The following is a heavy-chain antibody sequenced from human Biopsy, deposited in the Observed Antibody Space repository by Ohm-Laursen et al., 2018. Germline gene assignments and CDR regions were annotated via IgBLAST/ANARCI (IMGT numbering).Heavy chain of an antibody. D-gene: IGHD3-10*01. J-gene: IGHJ5*02. Sequence: ASVKVSCKASGHTFTDYFLHWVRQAPGQGLEWMGWINPNSGGTYYAQKFQGRVTMTRDTSISTAYMELSSLSSDDTAVYYCATDTLMAQNLVPGENWFDPWGQGTLVTVSS. CDR3: ATDTLMAQNLVPGENWFDP. V-gene: IGHV1-2*02. CDR1: GHTFTDYF. CDR2: INPNSGGT.